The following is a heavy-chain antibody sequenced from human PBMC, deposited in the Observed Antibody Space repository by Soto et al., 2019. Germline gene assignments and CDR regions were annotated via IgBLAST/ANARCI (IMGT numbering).Heavy chain of an antibody. Sequence: EVQLLESGGGLVQPGGSLRLSCAASGFTFSRYAMSWVRQAPGTGLEWVSAISGSGGSTYYADSVKGRFTISRDNSKNALYLQMNSLRAEDTAVYYCAKATGRTGTTFFDYWGQGTLVTVSS. CDR2: ISGSGGST. V-gene: IGHV3-23*01. J-gene: IGHJ4*02. CDR3: AKATGRTGTTFFDY. CDR1: GFTFSRYA. D-gene: IGHD1-7*01.